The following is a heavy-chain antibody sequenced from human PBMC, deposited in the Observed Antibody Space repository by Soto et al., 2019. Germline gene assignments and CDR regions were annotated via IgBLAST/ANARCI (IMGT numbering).Heavy chain of an antibody. CDR1: GCIFTSYA. Sequence: GASVKVSCKASGCIFTSYAMHWVRQAPGQRLEWMGWINAGNGNTKYSQKFQGRVTITRDTSASTAYMELSSLRSEDTAVYYCARSPAAAASVPFVYWGQGTLVTVSS. CDR2: INAGNGNT. D-gene: IGHD6-13*01. J-gene: IGHJ4*02. CDR3: ARSPAAAASVPFVY. V-gene: IGHV1-3*01.